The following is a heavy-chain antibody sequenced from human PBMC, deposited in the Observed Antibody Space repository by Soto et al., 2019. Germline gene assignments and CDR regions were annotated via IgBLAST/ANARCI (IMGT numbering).Heavy chain of an antibody. CDR1: GYSFTSYW. Sequence: GEDLKISCKGSGYSFTSYWIGWGRQMPGKGLGWVGIIYPGDSGTRYRPSFQGQVTISANKSISTAYLKWSTLKASDTAMYYCARGDGLSNDSFDIWGQGTMVTVSS. J-gene: IGHJ3*02. CDR2: IYPGDSGT. D-gene: IGHD2-21*01. V-gene: IGHV5-51*01. CDR3: ARGDGLSNDSFDI.